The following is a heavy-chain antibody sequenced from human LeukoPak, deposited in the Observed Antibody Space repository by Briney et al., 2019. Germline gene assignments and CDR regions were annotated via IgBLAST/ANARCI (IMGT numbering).Heavy chain of an antibody. D-gene: IGHD3-10*01. CDR1: GFTFSSYE. V-gene: IGHV3-48*03. CDR2: ISSSGSTI. Sequence: GGSLRLSCAASGFTFSSYEMNWVRQAPGKGLEWVSYISSSGSTIYYADSVKGRFTISRDNAKNSLYLQMNSLRAEDTAVYYCARVSGDDAFDIWGQGTMVTVSS. J-gene: IGHJ3*02. CDR3: ARVSGDDAFDI.